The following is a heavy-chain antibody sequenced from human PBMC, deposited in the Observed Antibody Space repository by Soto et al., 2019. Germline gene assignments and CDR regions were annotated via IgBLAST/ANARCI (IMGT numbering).Heavy chain of an antibody. D-gene: IGHD6-19*01. J-gene: IGHJ4*02. CDR3: ARAVAGALDS. CDR1: GFTISSSY. V-gene: IGHV3-66*01. Sequence: EVQLVESGGGLVQPGGSLRLSCAASGFTISSSYMTWVRQAPGKGLEWVSLLYADGSTYYTNSVKGRFTISRDNSKNTLYLQMNSLRAEDTAVYYYARAVAGALDSWGQGTLVTVSS. CDR2: LYADGST.